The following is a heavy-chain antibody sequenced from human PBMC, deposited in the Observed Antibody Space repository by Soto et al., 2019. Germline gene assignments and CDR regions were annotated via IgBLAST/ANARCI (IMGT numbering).Heavy chain of an antibody. CDR1: VGSISSDY. D-gene: IGHD6-13*01. Sequence: PSESLSLTCTVSVGSISSDYWSWIRQPPGKGLEWIGYIYYSGSTNYNPSLKSRVTISVDTSKNQFSLKLSSVTAADTAVYYCARARREGIDAAEGYYGMDVCGQGPTFTVP. J-gene: IGHJ6*01. CDR3: ARARREGIDAAEGYYGMDV. V-gene: IGHV4-59*01. CDR2: IYYSGST.